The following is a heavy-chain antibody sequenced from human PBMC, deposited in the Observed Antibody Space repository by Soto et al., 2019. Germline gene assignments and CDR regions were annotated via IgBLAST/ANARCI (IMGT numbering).Heavy chain of an antibody. CDR3: ARHVNGYSSGWFHFGF. J-gene: IGHJ4*02. CDR1: GGSASSYY. V-gene: IGHV4-59*08. D-gene: IGHD6-19*01. CDR2: IHYSGST. Sequence: QVQLQESGPGLVKPSETLSLTCTVSGGSASSYYWSWIRQPPGKGLEWIGYIHYSGSTNYNPSLKSRVTKSVDTSKNQFSLKLRSVTGGDTAVYYWARHVNGYSSGWFHFGFWGQGTLVTVSS.